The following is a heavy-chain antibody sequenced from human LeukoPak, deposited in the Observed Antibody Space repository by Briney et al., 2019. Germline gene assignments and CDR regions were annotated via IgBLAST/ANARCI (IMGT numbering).Heavy chain of an antibody. CDR1: GDSVSSGSSY. D-gene: IGHD2-15*01. V-gene: IGHV4-61*01. CDR2: VYYSGST. J-gene: IGHJ4*02. Sequence: SETLSLTCIVSGDSVSSGSSYWSWLRQPPGKGLEWIGYVYYSGSTNYNPSLKSRVTIPVDTSKNQFSLNLNSVTAADTAVYHCARGGCSGGSCREGYFDYWGQGTLVTVSS. CDR3: ARGGCSGGSCREGYFDY.